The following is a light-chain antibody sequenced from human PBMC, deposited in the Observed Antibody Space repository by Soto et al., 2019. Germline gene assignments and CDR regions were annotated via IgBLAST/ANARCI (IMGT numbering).Light chain of an antibody. J-gene: IGKJ1*01. V-gene: IGKV1-39*01. CDR2: AAS. CDR1: QSISSY. Sequence: DIQMTQSPSSLSASVGDRVTITCRARQSISSYLNWYQQKPGKDPKLLIYAASSMQSGITSRSSGSGSGTDFTITISSLQPEDFATYDGDQSYSTTRTFGQGTNVEIK. CDR3: DQSYSTTRT.